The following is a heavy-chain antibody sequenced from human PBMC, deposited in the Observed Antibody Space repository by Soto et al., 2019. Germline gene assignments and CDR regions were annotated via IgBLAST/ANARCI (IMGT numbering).Heavy chain of an antibody. CDR1: GFTFSSYA. V-gene: IGHV3-23*01. Sequence: GSSLRLSCAASGFTFSSYALSWVRQAPGKGLEWVSAISGSGGSTYYADSVKGRFTISRDNSKNTLYLQMNSLRAEDTAVYYCAKDQAIVGVVIDYWGQGTLVTVSS. CDR2: ISGSGGST. J-gene: IGHJ4*02. D-gene: IGHD3-3*01. CDR3: AKDQAIVGVVIDY.